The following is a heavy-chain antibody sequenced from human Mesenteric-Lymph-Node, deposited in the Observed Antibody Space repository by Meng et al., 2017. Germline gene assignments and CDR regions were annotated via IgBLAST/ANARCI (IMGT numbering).Heavy chain of an antibody. D-gene: IGHD6-13*01. CDR1: GYSISSGYY. CDR2: VYHSGST. J-gene: IGHJ4*02. V-gene: IGHV4-38-2*02. CDR3: ARTEFSSSWYRLDY. Sequence: SETLSLTCTVSGYSISSGYYWGWIRQPPGKGLEWIGSVYHSGSTYYNPSLKSRVIISVDTSKNQFSLKLSSVTAADTAVYYCARTEFSSSWYRLDYWGQGTLVTVSS.